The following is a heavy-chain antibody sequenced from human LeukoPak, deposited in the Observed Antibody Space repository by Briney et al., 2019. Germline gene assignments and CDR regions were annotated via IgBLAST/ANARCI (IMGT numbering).Heavy chain of an antibody. Sequence: SGTLSLTCAVSGGSISSNNWWSWVRQPPGKGLEWIGEIYHSGSTNYNPSLKSRVTISVDKSKNQFSLKLSSVTAADTAVYYCARDIAAAAPPPHYYYYYGMDVWGQGTTVTVSS. D-gene: IGHD6-13*01. CDR3: ARDIAAAAPPPHYYYYYGMDV. J-gene: IGHJ6*02. CDR2: IYHSGST. V-gene: IGHV4-4*02. CDR1: GGSISSNNW.